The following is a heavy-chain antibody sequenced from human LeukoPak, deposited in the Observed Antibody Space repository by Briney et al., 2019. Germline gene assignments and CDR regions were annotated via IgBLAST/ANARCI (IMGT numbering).Heavy chain of an antibody. J-gene: IGHJ4*02. CDR3: AGRGSGSYFDY. Sequence: LAGGSLRLSCAASGFTFNTYGMNWVRQAPGKGLEWVSAISGSGGSTYYADSVKGRFTISRDNAKNTLYLQMNRLRAEDTAVYYCAGRGSGSYFDYWGQGTLVTVSS. D-gene: IGHD3-10*01. CDR1: GFTFNTYG. CDR2: ISGSGGST. V-gene: IGHV3-23*01.